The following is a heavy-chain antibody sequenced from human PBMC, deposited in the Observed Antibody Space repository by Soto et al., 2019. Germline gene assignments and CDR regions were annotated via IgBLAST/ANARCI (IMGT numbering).Heavy chain of an antibody. D-gene: IGHD3-10*01. Sequence: PGGSLRLSCAASRFTFSSFAMHWVRQAPGKGLEWVAVISYDGSDKYYADSVEGRFTISRDNSKNTLYLQMSSLRTEDTAVYYCAKVVGSFWGQGTLVTVSS. CDR2: ISYDGSDK. CDR3: AKVVGSF. V-gene: IGHV3-30*18. J-gene: IGHJ4*02. CDR1: RFTFSSFA.